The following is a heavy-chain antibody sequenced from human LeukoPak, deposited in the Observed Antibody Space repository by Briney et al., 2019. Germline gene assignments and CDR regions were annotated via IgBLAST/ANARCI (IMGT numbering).Heavy chain of an antibody. Sequence: GGSLRLSCAASGFTFSSYAMSWVRQAPGKGLEWVSAISGSGGSTYYADSVKGRFTISRDNSKNTLYLQMNSLRAEDTAVYYCAPPVGQWLIPFDYRGQGTLVTVSS. CDR1: GFTFSSYA. CDR3: APPVGQWLIPFDY. V-gene: IGHV3-23*01. CDR2: ISGSGGST. J-gene: IGHJ4*02. D-gene: IGHD6-19*01.